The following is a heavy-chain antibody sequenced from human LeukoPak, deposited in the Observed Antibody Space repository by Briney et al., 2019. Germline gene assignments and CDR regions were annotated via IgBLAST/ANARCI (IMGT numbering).Heavy chain of an antibody. J-gene: IGHJ5*02. CDR3: ARDRSDTTSPTTVGRFDP. CDR2: IYSSGTT. V-gene: IGHV4-31*01. Sequence: SQTLSLICSVCVDSISRGGVFWPSSRQHPERGLEWIGYIYSSGTTYDNRSLTSQLIKSLDTSKNQFSLKVPSVPAAGTAVYFCARDRSDTTSPTTVGRFDPWGQGTLVTVSS. D-gene: IGHD1-26*01. CDR1: VDSISRGGVF.